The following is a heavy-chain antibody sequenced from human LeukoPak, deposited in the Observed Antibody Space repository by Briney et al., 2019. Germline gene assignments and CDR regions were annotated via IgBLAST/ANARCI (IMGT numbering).Heavy chain of an antibody. CDR1: GGSISSYY. Sequence: SETLSLTCSVYGGSISSYYWSWIRQPPGKGLEWIGYIYYSGSTNYNPSLKSRVTISVDTSKNQFSLKLSSVTAADTAVYYCARDLHSGYYSIFDYWGQGTLVTVSS. V-gene: IGHV4-59*01. CDR3: ARDLHSGYYSIFDY. D-gene: IGHD3-22*01. J-gene: IGHJ4*02. CDR2: IYYSGST.